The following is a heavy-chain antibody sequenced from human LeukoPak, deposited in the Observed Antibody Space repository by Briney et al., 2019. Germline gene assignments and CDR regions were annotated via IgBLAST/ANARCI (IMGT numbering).Heavy chain of an antibody. V-gene: IGHV3-48*03. J-gene: IGHJ5*02. CDR2: ISSSGSTI. D-gene: IGHD5-18*01. Sequence: PGGSLRLSCAASGFTFSSYEMNWVRQAPGKGLEWVSYISSSGSTIYYADSVEGRFTISRDNAKNSLYLQMNSLRAEDTAVYYCARAKSVDTAMWFDPWGQGTLVTVSS. CDR3: ARAKSVDTAMWFDP. CDR1: GFTFSSYE.